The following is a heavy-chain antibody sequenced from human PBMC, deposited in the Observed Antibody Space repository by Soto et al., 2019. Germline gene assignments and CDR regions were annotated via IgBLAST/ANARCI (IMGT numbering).Heavy chain of an antibody. CDR1: GYSINNGYY. CDR2: MYHSGST. Sequence: PSETLSLTCAVFGYSINNGYYWGWIRQPPGKGLEWMGAMYHSGSTYYDPSFRGRVAISKDTSKNQFSMRLSYVTAADTAVYYCARGLDYSGMDVWGQGTTVTV. V-gene: IGHV4-38-2*01. CDR3: ARGLDYSGMDV. J-gene: IGHJ6*02.